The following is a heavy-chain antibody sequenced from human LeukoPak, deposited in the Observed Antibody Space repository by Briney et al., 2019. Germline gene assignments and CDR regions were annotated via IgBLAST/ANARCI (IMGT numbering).Heavy chain of an antibody. CDR2: IYYSGST. CDR3: ARDGRHDAFDI. CDR1: GGSISSHY. V-gene: IGHV4-59*11. D-gene: IGHD2-15*01. J-gene: IGHJ3*02. Sequence: SETLSLTCTVSGGSISSHYWSWIRQPPGKGLEWIGYIYYSGSTNYNPSLKSRVTISVDTSKNQFSLKLSSVTAADTAVYYCARDGRHDAFDIWGQGATVTVSS.